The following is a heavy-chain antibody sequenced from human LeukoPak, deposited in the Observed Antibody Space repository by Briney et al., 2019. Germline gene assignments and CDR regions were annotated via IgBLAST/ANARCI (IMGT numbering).Heavy chain of an antibody. Sequence: GGSLRLSCAASGFTFDGYGMSWVRQAPGKGLEWVSGINWNGGSTGYADSVKGRFTISRDNSKNSLFLQMSSLRIEDTALYYCAKGDDYGDAFDIWGQGTMVTVSS. CDR1: GFTFDGYG. V-gene: IGHV3-20*04. CDR2: INWNGGST. D-gene: IGHD4-17*01. J-gene: IGHJ3*02. CDR3: AKGDDYGDAFDI.